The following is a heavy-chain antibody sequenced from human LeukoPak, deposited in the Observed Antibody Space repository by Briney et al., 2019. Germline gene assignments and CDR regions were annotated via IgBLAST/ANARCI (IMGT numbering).Heavy chain of an antibody. CDR3: ARRDSAPLIVWGAFDI. J-gene: IGHJ3*02. Sequence: GESLKISCKGSGYSFTSYWIGWVRQMPGKGLEWMGITYPGDSDTRYSPSFQGQVTISADKSISTAYLQWSSLKASDTAMYYCARRDSAPLIVWGAFDIWGQGTMVTVSS. V-gene: IGHV5-51*01. CDR1: GYSFTSYW. D-gene: IGHD3-16*01. CDR2: TYPGDSDT.